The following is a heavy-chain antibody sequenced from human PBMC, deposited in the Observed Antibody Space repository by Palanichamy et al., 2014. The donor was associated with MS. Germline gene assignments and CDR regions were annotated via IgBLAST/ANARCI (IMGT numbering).Heavy chain of an antibody. D-gene: IGHD5-24*01. Sequence: GGSVQPGGSLRLSCAASGFTLSNYAMCWVRQAPGKGLEWVSAISGSGDSTNYADSVKGRFIISRDDSKNTLDLQMNSLRVEDTAIYYCVRATQRDHYYYGMDVWGQGTTVTVSS. J-gene: IGHJ6*02. CDR1: GFTLSNYA. CDR2: ISGSGDST. V-gene: IGHV3-23*01. CDR3: VRATQRDHYYYGMDV.